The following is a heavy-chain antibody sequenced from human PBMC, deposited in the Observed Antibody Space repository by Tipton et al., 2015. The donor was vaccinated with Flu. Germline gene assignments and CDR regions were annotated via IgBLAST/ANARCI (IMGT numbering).Heavy chain of an antibody. CDR1: GGSISSYY. D-gene: IGHD3-3*01. Sequence: TLSLTCTVSGGSISSYYWSWIRQPAGKGLEWIGRIYTSGSTNYNPSLKSRVTMSVDTSKNQFSLKLSSVTAADTAVYYCARDGNYDFWSGYYDYYYMDVWGKGTTVTVSS. CDR3: ARDGNYDFWSGYYDYYYMDV. CDR2: IYTSGST. J-gene: IGHJ6*03. V-gene: IGHV4-4*07.